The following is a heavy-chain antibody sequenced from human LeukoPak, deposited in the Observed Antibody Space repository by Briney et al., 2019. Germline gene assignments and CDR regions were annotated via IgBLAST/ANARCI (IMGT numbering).Heavy chain of an antibody. Sequence: GRSLLLSCASSGFTFSSYGMHWVRQAPGKGVGWVAVISYDGSNKYYADSVKGQFPIPRDNSKNTLYLQMNSLGAEDTAVYYCARVLRGAMVAQGVVDYWGHGTLVTVSP. D-gene: IGHD2-8*01. J-gene: IGHJ4*01. CDR2: ISYDGSNK. CDR3: ARVLRGAMVAQGVVDY. CDR1: GFTFSSYG. V-gene: IGHV3-30*03.